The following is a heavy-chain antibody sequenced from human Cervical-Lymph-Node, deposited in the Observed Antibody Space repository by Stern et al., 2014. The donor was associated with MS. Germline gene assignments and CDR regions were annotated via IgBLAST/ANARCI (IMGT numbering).Heavy chain of an antibody. D-gene: IGHD3-3*01. J-gene: IGHJ6*02. Sequence: EVQLVESGGGLVQPGGSLRLSCAASGFTFSYYSMNWVRQAPGKGLEWISYISSRRSTIYYADSVKGRFTISRDNAKNSLYLQMNSLRDEDTAVYYCARANYDFWSGNSSFQRYYYGMDVWGQGTTVTVSS. CDR1: GFTFSYYS. CDR3: ARANYDFWSGNSSFQRYYYGMDV. V-gene: IGHV3-48*02. CDR2: ISSRRSTI.